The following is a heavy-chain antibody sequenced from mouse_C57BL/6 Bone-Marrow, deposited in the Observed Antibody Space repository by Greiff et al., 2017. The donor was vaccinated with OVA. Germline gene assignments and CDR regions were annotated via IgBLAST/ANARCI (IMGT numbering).Heavy chain of an antibody. D-gene: IGHD1-1*01. CDR1: GYTFTEYT. V-gene: IGHV1-62-2*01. CDR2: FYPGSGSI. J-gene: IGHJ2*01. Sequence: QVQLQQSGAELVKPGASVKLSCKASGYTFTEYTIHWVKQRPGQGLEWIGWFYPGSGSIKYNEKFKDKATLTADKSSSTVYMELSRLTSEDSAVYFFARHEDIGYGSSFNYFDYWGQGTTLTVSS. CDR3: ARHEDIGYGSSFNYFDY.